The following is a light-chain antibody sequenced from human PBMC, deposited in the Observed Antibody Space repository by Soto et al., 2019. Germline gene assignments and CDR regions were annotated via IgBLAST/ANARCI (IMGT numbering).Light chain of an antibody. Sequence: EIVLTQSPGTLSLSPGERATLSCRASQSVRNFLAWYQQKPGQAPRLLIYGVSSRATGIPDRFSGSGSGTDFTLTVSRLEPEDFAVYYCHQFSSSPQTFGQGTKV. V-gene: IGKV3-20*01. CDR2: GVS. J-gene: IGKJ1*01. CDR3: HQFSSSPQT. CDR1: QSVRNF.